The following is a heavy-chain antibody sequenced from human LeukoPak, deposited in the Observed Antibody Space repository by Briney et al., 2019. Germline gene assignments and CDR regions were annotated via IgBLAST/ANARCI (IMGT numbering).Heavy chain of an antibody. Sequence: GGSLRLSCAASGFTFSSYSMNWVRQAPGKGLEWLSYISGSSSTIYYADSVKGRFTIARDNAKNSQYLQMNSLRAEDTAVYYCARESLGYCSGSTCYYFSMDFWGKGTTVTVSS. CDR3: ARESLGYCSGSTCYYFSMDF. V-gene: IGHV3-48*04. CDR1: GFTFSSYS. CDR2: ISGSSSTI. J-gene: IGHJ6*03. D-gene: IGHD2-15*01.